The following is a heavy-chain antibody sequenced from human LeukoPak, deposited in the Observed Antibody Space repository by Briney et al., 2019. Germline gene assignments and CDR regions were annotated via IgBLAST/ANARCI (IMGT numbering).Heavy chain of an antibody. CDR2: IYPGDSDT. V-gene: IGHV5-51*01. CDR1: GYSFTSYW. D-gene: IGHD3-3*01. Sequence: GESLQISCKGSGYSFTSYWIGWVRQMPGKGLEWMGIIYPGDSDTRYSPSFQGQVTISADKSISTAYLQWSSLKASDTAMYYCARLYGVLGPNYYYYYYMDVWGKGTTVTVSS. CDR3: ARLYGVLGPNYYYYYYMDV. J-gene: IGHJ6*03.